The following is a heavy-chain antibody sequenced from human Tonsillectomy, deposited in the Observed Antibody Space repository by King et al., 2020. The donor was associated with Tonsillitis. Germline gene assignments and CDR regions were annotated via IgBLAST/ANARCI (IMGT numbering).Heavy chain of an antibody. CDR2: IYYSGST. V-gene: IGHV4-30-4*01. J-gene: IGHJ3*02. D-gene: IGHD5-18*01. CDR1: GGSISSGDYY. CDR3: ARDRYGSDAFDI. Sequence: QLQESGPGLVKPSQTLSLTCTVSGGSISSGDYYWSWIRQPPGKGLEWIGYIYYSGSTYYKPSLKSRVTISVDTSKNQFSLRLTSVTAADTAVYYCARDRYGSDAFDIWGQGTMVTVSS.